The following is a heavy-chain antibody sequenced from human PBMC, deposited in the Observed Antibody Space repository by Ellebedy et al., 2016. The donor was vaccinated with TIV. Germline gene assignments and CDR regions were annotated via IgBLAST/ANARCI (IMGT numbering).Heavy chain of an antibody. Sequence: GESLKISCVASGFTFSNFDMHWVRQAPGKGLEWLARISYDGRSQYYADSVKGRFTISRDNSKQTVYLEMSSLRPEDTAVFYCAKLNSYEFLTGGDYWGLGTRVTVSS. D-gene: IGHD3-9*01. CDR2: ISYDGRSQ. J-gene: IGHJ4*02. V-gene: IGHV3-30*18. CDR3: AKLNSYEFLTGGDY. CDR1: GFTFSNFD.